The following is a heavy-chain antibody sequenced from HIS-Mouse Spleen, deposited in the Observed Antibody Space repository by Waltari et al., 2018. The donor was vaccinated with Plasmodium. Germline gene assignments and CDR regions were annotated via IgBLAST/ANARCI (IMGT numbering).Heavy chain of an antibody. V-gene: IGHV3-30*18. CDR2: ISYDGSNK. CDR3: AKEVLGYYDFWSRPDY. J-gene: IGHJ4*02. D-gene: IGHD3-3*01. Sequence: QVQLVESGGGVVQPGRSLRLSCAASGFTFSSYGMHWVRQAPGKGLELVAVISYDGSNKYYADSVKGRFTISRDNSKNTLYLQMNSLRAEDTAVYYCAKEVLGYYDFWSRPDYWGQGTLVTVSS. CDR1: GFTFSSYG.